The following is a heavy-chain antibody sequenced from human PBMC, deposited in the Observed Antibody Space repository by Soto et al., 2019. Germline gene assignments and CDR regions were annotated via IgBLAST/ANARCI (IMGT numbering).Heavy chain of an antibody. CDR1: GGSISSGGYY. J-gene: IGHJ2*01. CDR3: ARGSYCSGGSCYSVRYFDL. D-gene: IGHD2-15*01. CDR2: IYYSGST. Sequence: QVQLQESGPGLVKPSQTLSLTCTVSGGSISSGGYYWSWIRQHPGKGLEWIGYIYYSGSTYYNPSLKSRVTISVDTSKNQFSLKLSSVTAADTAVYYCARGSYCSGGSCYSVRYFDLWGRGTLVTVSS. V-gene: IGHV4-31*03.